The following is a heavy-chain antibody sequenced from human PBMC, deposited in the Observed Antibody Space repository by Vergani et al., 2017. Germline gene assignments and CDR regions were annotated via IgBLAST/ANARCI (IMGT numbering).Heavy chain of an antibody. D-gene: IGHD3-9*01. J-gene: IGHJ6*02. CDR2: IYSTGST. CDR3: ARVMYRDEAATGYRLEGMDI. V-gene: IGHV4-59*13. Sequence: QVQLEESGPGLVKPSETLSLTCTVSGGSFNTYYWSWIRQSPGKGLEWIGYIYSTGSTNYNHSLNSRVTMSVDTSKNQFSLKVRSVTAADTAVYFCARVMYRDEAATGYRLEGMDICGQGTTVTISS. CDR1: GGSFNTYY.